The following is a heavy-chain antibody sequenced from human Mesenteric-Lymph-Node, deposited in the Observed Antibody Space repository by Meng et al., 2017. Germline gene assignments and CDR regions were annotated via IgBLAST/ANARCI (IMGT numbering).Heavy chain of an antibody. CDR1: GGSLSGAY. Sequence: VRLQQWGAGLLKPSEALSLTCAVNGGSLSGAYWNWIRQPPGKGLEWIGEIIHGGSPSYNPSLKSRVTISIDTSKNQFSLKLSSVTAADTAVYYCARGRGYGDYGSLYWGQGTLVTVSS. J-gene: IGHJ4*02. V-gene: IGHV4-34*01. D-gene: IGHD4-17*01. CDR3: ARGRGYGDYGSLY. CDR2: IIHGGSP.